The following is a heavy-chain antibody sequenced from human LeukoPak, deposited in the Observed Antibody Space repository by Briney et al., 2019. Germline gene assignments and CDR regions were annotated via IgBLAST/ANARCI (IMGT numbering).Heavy chain of an antibody. V-gene: IGHV1-46*01. CDR2: INPSGGST. Sequence: ASVKVSCKASGYTFTSYYMHWVRQAPGQGLEWMGIINPSGGSTSYAQKFQGRVTMTRDTSTSTAYMELRSLRSDDTAVYYCARVFLWDIVVVPAAMSDYWGQGTLVTVSS. CDR1: GYTFTSYY. D-gene: IGHD2-2*01. J-gene: IGHJ4*02. CDR3: ARVFLWDIVVVPAAMSDY.